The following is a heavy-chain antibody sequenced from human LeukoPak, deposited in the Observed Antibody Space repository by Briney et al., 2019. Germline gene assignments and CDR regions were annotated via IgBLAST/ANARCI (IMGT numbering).Heavy chain of an antibody. D-gene: IGHD5-24*01. V-gene: IGHV3-30-3*01. Sequence: GGSLRLSCAASGFTFSSYAMPWVRQAPGKGLEWVAVISYDGSNKYYADSVKGRFTISRGNSKNTLYLQMNSLRAEDTAVYYCARAGRDGYKILGYINYWGQGTLVTVSS. CDR2: ISYDGSNK. CDR3: ARAGRDGYKILGYINY. CDR1: GFTFSSYA. J-gene: IGHJ4*02.